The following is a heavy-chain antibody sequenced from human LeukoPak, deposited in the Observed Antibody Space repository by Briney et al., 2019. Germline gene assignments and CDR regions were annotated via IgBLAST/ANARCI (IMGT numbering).Heavy chain of an antibody. CDR2: IYSGGST. Sequence: GGSLRLSCAASGFTVSSNYMSWVRQAPGKGLEWVSVIYSGGSTYYADSVKGRFTISRDNSKNTLYLQMNSLRAEDTAVYYCASCIAAADFSYYYYYMDVWGKGTTVTVSS. V-gene: IGHV3-53*01. D-gene: IGHD6-13*01. J-gene: IGHJ6*03. CDR3: ASCIAAADFSYYYYYMDV. CDR1: GFTVSSNY.